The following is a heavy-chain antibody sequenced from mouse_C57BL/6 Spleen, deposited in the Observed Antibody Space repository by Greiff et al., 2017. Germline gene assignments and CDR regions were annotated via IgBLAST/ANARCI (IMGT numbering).Heavy chain of an antibody. J-gene: IGHJ4*01. D-gene: IGHD1-1*01. CDR3: ARRVYYYGSSSTYYAMDY. V-gene: IGHV1-26*01. Sequence: VQLQQSGPELVKPGASVKISCKASGYTFTDYYMNWVKQSHGKSLEWIGDINPNNGGTSYNQKFKGKATLTVDKSSSTAYMELRSLTSEDSAVYYCARRVYYYGSSSTYYAMDYWGQGTSVTVSS. CDR1: GYTFTDYY. CDR2: INPNNGGT.